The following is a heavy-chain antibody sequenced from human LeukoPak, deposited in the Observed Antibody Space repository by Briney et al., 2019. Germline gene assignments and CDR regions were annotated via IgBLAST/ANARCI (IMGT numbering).Heavy chain of an antibody. D-gene: IGHD3-10*01. CDR1: GGTFSSYA. CDR3: AGVIGGEAFDI. Sequence: SVKVSCKASGGTFSSYAISWVRQAPGQGLEWMGRIIPIFGTANYAQKFQGRVTITTDESTSTAYMELGSLRSEDTAVYYCAGVIGGEAFDIWGQGTMVTVSS. V-gene: IGHV1-69*05. CDR2: IIPIFGTA. J-gene: IGHJ3*02.